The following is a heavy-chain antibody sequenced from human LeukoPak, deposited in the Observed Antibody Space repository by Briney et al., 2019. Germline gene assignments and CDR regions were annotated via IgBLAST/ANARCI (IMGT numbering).Heavy chain of an antibody. CDR3: ARSPPYSSSWYIDY. V-gene: IGHV1-2*02. CDR2: INPNSGGT. CDR1: GYTFTGYY. D-gene: IGHD6-13*01. Sequence: GASVKVSCKASGYTFTGYYMHWVRQAPGQGLEWMGWINPNSGGTNYAQKFQGRVTMTRDTSISTAYMELSRLRSDDTAVYYCARSPPYSSSWYIDYWGQGTLVTVSS. J-gene: IGHJ4*02.